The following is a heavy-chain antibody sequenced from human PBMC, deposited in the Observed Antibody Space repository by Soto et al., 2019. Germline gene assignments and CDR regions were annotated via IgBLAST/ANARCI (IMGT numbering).Heavy chain of an antibody. CDR2: INAGNGNT. CDR1: GYTFTSYA. D-gene: IGHD3-10*01. J-gene: IGHJ5*02. CDR3: ARHFRELLWFLSGQDWFDP. Sequence: ASVKVSCKASGYTFTSYAMHWVRQAPGQRLEWMGWINAGNGNTKYSQKFQGRVTITRDTSASTAYMELSSLRSEDTAVYYCARHFRELLWFLSGQDWFDPWGQGTLVTVSS. V-gene: IGHV1-3*01.